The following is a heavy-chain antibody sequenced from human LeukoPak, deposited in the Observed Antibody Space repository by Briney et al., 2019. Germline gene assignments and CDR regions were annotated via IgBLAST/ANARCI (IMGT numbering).Heavy chain of an antibody. D-gene: IGHD1-14*01. V-gene: IGHV1-2*02. CDR2: INPDSGGA. Sequence: ASVKVSCKASGYPFTGYYVHWVRQAPGQGLEWMGCINPDSGGANYAQKFQGRVTMTRDTSISTAYIELTSDDRAVYYCARAGTRGDFDYWGQGTLLIVSS. CDR1: GYPFTGYY. CDR3: ARAGTRGDFDY. J-gene: IGHJ4*02.